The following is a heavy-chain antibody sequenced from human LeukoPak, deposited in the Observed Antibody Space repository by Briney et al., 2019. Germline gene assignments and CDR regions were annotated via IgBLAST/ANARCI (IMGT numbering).Heavy chain of an antibody. CDR3: ARWPLGYCSGGSCGMDY. CDR1: GGSFSGYY. CDR2: INHSGST. Sequence: PSETLSPTCAVYGGSFSGYYWSWLRQPPGKGLEWIGEINHSGSTNYNPSLKSRVTISVDTSKNQFSLKLSSVTAADTAVYYCARWPLGYCSGGSCGMDYWGQGTLVTVSS. V-gene: IGHV4-34*01. D-gene: IGHD2-15*01. J-gene: IGHJ4*02.